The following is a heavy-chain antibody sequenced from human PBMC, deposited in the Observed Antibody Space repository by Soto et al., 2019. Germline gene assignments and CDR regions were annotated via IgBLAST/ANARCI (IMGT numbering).Heavy chain of an antibody. CDR3: ASPNSAYYYDSRGSFDY. CDR2: IYYSGST. J-gene: IGHJ4*02. V-gene: IGHV4-39*01. D-gene: IGHD3-22*01. CDR1: GGSISSSSYY. Sequence: PSETLSLTCTVSGGSISSSSYYWGWIRQPPGKGLEWIGSIYYSGSTYYNPSLKSRVTISVDTSKNQFSLKLSSVTAADTAVYCCASPNSAYYYDSRGSFDYWGQGTLVTVSS.